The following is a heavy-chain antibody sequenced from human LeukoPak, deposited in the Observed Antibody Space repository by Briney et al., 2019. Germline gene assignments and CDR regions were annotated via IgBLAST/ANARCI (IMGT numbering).Heavy chain of an antibody. V-gene: IGHV5-51*01. CDR2: IYHGDPDT. CDR1: GYRFSSYW. CDR3: ARRDGSGSPHFDY. J-gene: IGHJ4*02. Sequence: GESLKISCKGSGYRFSSYWIGWVRQMPGKGLEWMGIIYHGDPDTRYSPSFQGLVTISADKSISTAYLQWSSLKASDTAMYFCARRDGSGSPHFDYWGQGTLVTVSS. D-gene: IGHD3-10*01.